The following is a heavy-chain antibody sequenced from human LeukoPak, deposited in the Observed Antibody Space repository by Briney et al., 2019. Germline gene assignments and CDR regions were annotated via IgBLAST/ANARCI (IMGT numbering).Heavy chain of an antibody. CDR1: GFTFSIYA. CDR2: ISWNSGSI. Sequence: GGSLRLSCVASGFTFSIYAMSWVRLAPGKGMEWVSGISWNSGSIGYADSVKGRFTISRDNAKNSLYLQMNSLRAEDTALYYCAKGAGYSSGWYGYWGQGTLVTVSS. J-gene: IGHJ4*02. CDR3: AKGAGYSSGWYGY. D-gene: IGHD6-19*01. V-gene: IGHV3-9*01.